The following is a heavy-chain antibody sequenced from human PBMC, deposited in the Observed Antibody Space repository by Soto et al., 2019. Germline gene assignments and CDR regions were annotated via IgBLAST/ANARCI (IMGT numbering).Heavy chain of an antibody. D-gene: IGHD2-21*01. CDR1: GDSISSGFYF. CDR3: ARGNVVAIDY. CDR2: IYYSGST. V-gene: IGHV4-39*07. Sequence: PSETLSLTCTVSGDSISSGFYFWGWVRQPPGKGLEWIGTIYYSGSTYYNPSLKSRVTISADTSKNQFSLKLSSVTAADTAVYYCARGNVVAIDYWVQGTLVTVSS. J-gene: IGHJ4*02.